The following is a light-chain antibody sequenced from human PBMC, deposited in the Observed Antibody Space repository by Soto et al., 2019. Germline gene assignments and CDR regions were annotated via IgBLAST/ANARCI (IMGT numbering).Light chain of an antibody. V-gene: IGKV3-15*01. Sequence: EIVMTQSPATLSLSPGERATLSCRASQSVSSNLAWYQQKPGQAPRLLIYGASTRATGVPARFSGSGSGTEFTLTIRTLQSEDFAVYYCQQYDNWPPLTFGGGTKWIS. CDR1: QSVSSN. CDR3: QQYDNWPPLT. CDR2: GAS. J-gene: IGKJ4*01.